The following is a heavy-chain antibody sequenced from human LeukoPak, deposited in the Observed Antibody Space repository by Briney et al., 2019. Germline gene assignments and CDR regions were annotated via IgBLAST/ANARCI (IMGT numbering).Heavy chain of an antibody. CDR1: GLTFSGYG. Sequence: PGGSLRLSCAASGLTFSGYGMHWVRQAPGKGLEWVAFIHYDGARSYYADSVKGRFTISRDNSRNTLYLQMNSLRPEDTAVYYCAKAIWVAATSSWFCLDYWGQGTLVTVSS. CDR2: IHYDGARS. D-gene: IGHD3-10*01. V-gene: IGHV3-30*02. J-gene: IGHJ4*02. CDR3: AKAIWVAATSSWFCLDY.